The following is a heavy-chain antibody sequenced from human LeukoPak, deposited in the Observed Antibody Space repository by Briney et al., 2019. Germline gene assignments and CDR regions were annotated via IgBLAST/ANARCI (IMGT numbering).Heavy chain of an antibody. CDR3: ARGHVLLWFGELDY. V-gene: IGHV1-3*01. J-gene: IGHJ4*02. CDR1: GYTFTSYA. CDR2: INVGNGNT. D-gene: IGHD3-10*01. Sequence: ASVKVSCKASGYTFTSYAMHWVRQAPGQRLEWMGWINVGNGNTKYSQKFQGRVTITRDTSASTAYMELSSLRSEDTAVYYCARGHVLLWFGELDYWGQGTLVTVSS.